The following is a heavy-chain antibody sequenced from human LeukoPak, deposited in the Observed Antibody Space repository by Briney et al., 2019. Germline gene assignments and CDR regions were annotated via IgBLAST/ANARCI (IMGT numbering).Heavy chain of an antibody. CDR2: ISHSGST. V-gene: IGHV4-39*07. D-gene: IGHD6-6*01. J-gene: IGHJ4*02. Sequence: SETLSLTCTVSGGSIGGSAYYWAWIRQPPGTGLEWMGSISHSGSTYDNPSLKSRVTISVDTSKNQFSLKLKSVTAADTAVYYCARRVASSSSRSLDYWGQGTLVTVSS. CDR3: ARRVASSSSRSLDY. CDR1: GGSIGGSAYY.